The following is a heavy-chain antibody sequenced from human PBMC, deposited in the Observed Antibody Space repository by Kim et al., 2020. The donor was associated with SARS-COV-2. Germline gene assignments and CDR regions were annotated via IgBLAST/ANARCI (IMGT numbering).Heavy chain of an antibody. CDR3: AKDRGSGSYYNGYNWFDP. V-gene: IGHV3-30*18. CDR2: ISYDGSNK. D-gene: IGHD3-10*01. Sequence: GGSLRLSCAASGFTFSSYGMHWVRQAPGKGLEWVAVISYDGSNKYYADSVKGRFTISRDNSKNTLYLQMNSLRAEDTAVYYCAKDRGSGSYYNGYNWFDPWGQGTLVTVSS. CDR1: GFTFSSYG. J-gene: IGHJ5*02.